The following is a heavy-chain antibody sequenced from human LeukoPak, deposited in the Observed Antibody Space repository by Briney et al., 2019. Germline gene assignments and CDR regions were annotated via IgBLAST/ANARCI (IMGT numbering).Heavy chain of an antibody. V-gene: IGHV3-53*01. CDR2: IYSGGNT. CDR3: AYMRYYGSGSYLAQ. Sequence: ETLSLTCTVSGGSISRYYWSWIRQPPGKGLEWVSVIYSGGNTYYADSVTGRFTISRDASKNTLFLQMNSLRPEDTAVYYCAYMRYYGSGSYLAQWGQGTLVTVSP. CDR1: GGSISRYY. J-gene: IGHJ4*02. D-gene: IGHD3-10*01.